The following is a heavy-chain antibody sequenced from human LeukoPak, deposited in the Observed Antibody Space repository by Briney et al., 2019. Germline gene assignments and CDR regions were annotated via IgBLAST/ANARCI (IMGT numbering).Heavy chain of an antibody. CDR1: GYSFTSYW. V-gene: IGHV5-51*01. CDR2: IFPGDSDI. CDR3: ARGGGSYSGFAHWYFAL. J-gene: IGHJ2*01. D-gene: IGHD1-26*01. Sequence: GESLKISCKGSGYSFTSYWIGWVRQMPGKGLEWMGIIFPGDSDIRYSPSFQGQVTISADKSISTAYLQWSILKASDSAMYYCARGGGSYSGFAHWYFALWGRGTLVTVSS.